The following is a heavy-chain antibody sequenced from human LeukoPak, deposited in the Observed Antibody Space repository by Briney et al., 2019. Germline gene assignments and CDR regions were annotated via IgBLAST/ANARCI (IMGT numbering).Heavy chain of an antibody. D-gene: IGHD3-3*01. J-gene: IGHJ6*03. CDR1: GYTFTGYY. V-gene: IGHV1-2*06. CDR3: ARTTERDYDFWSGYYNYYYYMDV. CDR2: INPNSGGT. Sequence: ASVKVSCKASGYTFTGYYMHWVRQAPGQGLEWMGRINPNSGGTNYAQKFQGRVTITRNTSISTAYMELSSLRSEDTAVYYCARTTERDYDFWSGYYNYYYYMDVWGKGTTVTVSS.